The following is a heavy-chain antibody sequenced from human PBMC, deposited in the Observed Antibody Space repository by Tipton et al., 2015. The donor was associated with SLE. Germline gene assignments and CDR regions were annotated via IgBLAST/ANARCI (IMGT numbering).Heavy chain of an antibody. CDR1: GYSISSGYY. CDR2: IYHSGST. D-gene: IGHD2-15*01. Sequence: LRLSCAVSGYSISSGYYWGWIRQPPGKGLEWIGSIYHSGSTYYNPSLKSRVTISVDTSKNQFSLKLSSVTAADTAVYYCARDTRIRSPHFDYWGQGTLVTVSS. CDR3: ARDTRIRSPHFDY. V-gene: IGHV4-38-2*02. J-gene: IGHJ4*02.